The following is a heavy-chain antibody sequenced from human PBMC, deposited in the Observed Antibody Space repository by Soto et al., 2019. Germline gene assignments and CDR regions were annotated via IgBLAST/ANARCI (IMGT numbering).Heavy chain of an antibody. J-gene: IGHJ2*01. CDR3: AREIRPYSSGLLNWYFDL. CDR1: GGSISSGGYY. D-gene: IGHD6-19*01. CDR2: IYYSGST. V-gene: IGHV4-31*03. Sequence: SETLSLTCTVSGGSISSGGYYWSWIRQHPGKGLEWIGYIYYSGSTYYNPSLKSRVTISVDTSKNQFSLKLSSVTAADTAVYYCAREIRPYSSGLLNWYFDLWGRGTLVTVSS.